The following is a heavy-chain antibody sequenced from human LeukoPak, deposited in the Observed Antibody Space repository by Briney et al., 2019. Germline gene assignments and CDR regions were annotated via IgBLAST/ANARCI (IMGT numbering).Heavy chain of an antibody. V-gene: IGHV4-4*02. CDR3: VRHSGXXFGX. Sequence: SETLSLTCAVSGDSVSGSFWWSWVRQPPHKGLEWIGEIHHSGSSNYNPSLESRVIISLDGSKNLLSLELSSVTAADTAVYYCVRHSGXXFGXXXQGXLVTV. CDR1: GDSVSGSFW. CDR2: IHHSGSS. D-gene: IGHD6-19*01. J-gene: IGHJ4*02.